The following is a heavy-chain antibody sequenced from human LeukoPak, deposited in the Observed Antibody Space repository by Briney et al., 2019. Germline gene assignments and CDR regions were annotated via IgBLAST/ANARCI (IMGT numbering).Heavy chain of an antibody. J-gene: IGHJ4*02. CDR1: GFTFDDYT. CDR2: ITWDGSRR. D-gene: IGHD6-13*01. V-gene: IGHV3-43*01. Sequence: GGSLRLSCAASGFTFDDYTMHWVRQAPGKGLEWISLITWDGSRRYYAGSVKGRFTISRDNSKNSLYLQMKSLRTEDTALYYCAKGPTYSSSWYAALDNWGQGTLATVSS. CDR3: AKGPTYSSSWYAALDN.